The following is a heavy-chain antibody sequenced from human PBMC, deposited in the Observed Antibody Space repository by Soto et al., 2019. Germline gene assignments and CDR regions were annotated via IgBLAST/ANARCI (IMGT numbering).Heavy chain of an antibody. D-gene: IGHD3-16*01. CDR3: ARRLDDRADAGFDV. V-gene: IGHV1-69*18. J-gene: IGHJ3*01. CDR2: IIPLFGTT. Sequence: QVHLVQSGAEVRKPGSSVKVSCKTSGGTFSTYTIYWVRQAPGQGLEWMGRIIPLFGTTKYAQNFQDRVTLTAEESTSTTYMELSSLRAEDTAVYYCARRLDDRADAGFDVWGEGTAVTVSA. CDR1: GGTFSTYT.